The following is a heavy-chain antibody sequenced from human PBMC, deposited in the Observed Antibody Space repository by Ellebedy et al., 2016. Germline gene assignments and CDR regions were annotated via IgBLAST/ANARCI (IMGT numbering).Heavy chain of an antibody. J-gene: IGHJ5*02. CDR1: GGSISSYY. V-gene: IGHV4-59*12. Sequence: SETLSLTCTVSGGSISSYYWSWIRQPPGKGLEWIGYIYYSGSTNYNPSLKSRVTISVDTSKNQFSLKLSSVTAADTAVYYCAREVRAAAGTLGWFDPWGQGTLVTVSS. D-gene: IGHD6-13*01. CDR2: IYYSGST. CDR3: AREVRAAAGTLGWFDP.